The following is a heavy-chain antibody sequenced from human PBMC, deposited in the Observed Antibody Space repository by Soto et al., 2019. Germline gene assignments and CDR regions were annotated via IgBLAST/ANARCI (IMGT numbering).Heavy chain of an antibody. V-gene: IGHV4-59*01. J-gene: IGHJ5*02. CDR3: ASLSVADGFDP. Sequence: QVHLQESGAGLVKPSETLSLTCTVSGGSISSDYWTWVRQPPGKGLEWIGYRYYCGTAKYNSSLKSRVTISVDTSKNQFYLKLSSVTDADTAVYYCASLSVADGFDPWGQGIQVTVSS. D-gene: IGHD2-15*01. CDR1: GGSISSDY. CDR2: RYYCGTA.